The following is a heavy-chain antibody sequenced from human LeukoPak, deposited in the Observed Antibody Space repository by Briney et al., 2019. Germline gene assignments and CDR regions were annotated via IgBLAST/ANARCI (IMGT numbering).Heavy chain of an antibody. J-gene: IGHJ4*02. V-gene: IGHV3-64*01. CDR1: GFTFSSYA. Sequence: GETLTLSCTASGFTFSSYALHWVRQAPGKGLEYVSAISSNGGSTYYANSVTGRFTISRDNSKNTLYLQLGSLRAEDMAVYYCAVNYYDSSGPFDYWGQGTLVTVSS. D-gene: IGHD3-22*01. CDR2: ISSNGGST. CDR3: AVNYYDSSGPFDY.